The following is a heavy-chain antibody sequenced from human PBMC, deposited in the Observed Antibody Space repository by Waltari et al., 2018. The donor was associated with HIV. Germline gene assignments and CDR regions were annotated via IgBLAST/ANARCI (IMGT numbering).Heavy chain of an antibody. V-gene: IGHV4-4*08. CDR3: ARYYCSGGSCSDY. D-gene: IGHD2-15*01. CDR2: IYTSGST. Sequence: QAQLQESGPGLVKPSETLSLTCTVAGGSISSYYWSWIRQPPGKGLGWIGRIYTSGSTNYNPSLKSRVTISVDTSKNQFSLKLSSVTAADTAVYYCARYYCSGGSCSDYWGQGTLVTVSS. J-gene: IGHJ4*02. CDR1: GGSISSYY.